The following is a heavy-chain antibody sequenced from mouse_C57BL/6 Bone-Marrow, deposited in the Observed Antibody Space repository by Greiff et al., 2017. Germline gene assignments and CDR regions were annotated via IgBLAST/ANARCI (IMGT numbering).Heavy chain of an antibody. D-gene: IGHD2-5*01. CDR1: GYSITSGYD. J-gene: IGHJ4*01. Sequence: EVQLQQSGPGMVKPSQSLSLTCTVTGYSITSGYDWHWLRHFPGNKLEWMGYISYSGSTNYNPSLKSRISITHDTSKNHFFLKLNSVTTEDTATYDWARGRDSNPYDLDYWGQGTSVTVSS. CDR3: ARGRDSNPYDLDY. V-gene: IGHV3-1*01. CDR2: ISYSGST.